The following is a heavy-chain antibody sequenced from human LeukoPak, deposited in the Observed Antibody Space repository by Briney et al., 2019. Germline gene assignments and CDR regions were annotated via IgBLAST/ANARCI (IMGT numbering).Heavy chain of an antibody. V-gene: IGHV4-34*01. CDR1: GGSFIGYY. Sequence: SETLSLTCAVYGGSFIGYYWSWIRQPPGKGLEWIGEINHSGSTNYNPSLKSRVTISVDTSKNQFSLKLSSVTAADTAVYYCARKVTRIVVPPGGANCFDPWGQGTLVTVSS. D-gene: IGHD3-22*01. CDR2: INHSGST. J-gene: IGHJ5*02. CDR3: ARKVTRIVVPPGGANCFDP.